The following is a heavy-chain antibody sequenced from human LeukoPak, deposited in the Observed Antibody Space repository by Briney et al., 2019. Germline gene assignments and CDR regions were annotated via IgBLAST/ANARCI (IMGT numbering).Heavy chain of an antibody. Sequence: QPGGSLRLSCAASGFTFSSYWMHWVRQAPGKGLVWVSRIDTDGSDISYADSVKGRFTISRDNSKNTLYLQMNSLRAEDTAVYYCAKDHIVVVIDTATLDYWGQGTLVTVSS. D-gene: IGHD2-21*01. V-gene: IGHV3-74*01. CDR3: AKDHIVVVIDTATLDY. J-gene: IGHJ4*02. CDR2: IDTDGSDI. CDR1: GFTFSSYW.